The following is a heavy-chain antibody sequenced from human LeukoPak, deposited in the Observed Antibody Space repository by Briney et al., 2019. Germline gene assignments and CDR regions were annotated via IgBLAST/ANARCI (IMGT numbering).Heavy chain of an antibody. V-gene: IGHV4-34*01. CDR1: GGSFSGYY. CDR2: INHSGST. CDR3: ARRSRWFGVNYYGMDV. Sequence: SETLSLTCAVYGGSFSGYYWSWIRQPPGKGLEWIGEINHSGSTNYNPSLKSRVTISVDASKNQFSLKLSSVTAADTAVYYCARRSRWFGVNYYGMDVWGQGTTVTVSS. J-gene: IGHJ6*02. D-gene: IGHD3-10*01.